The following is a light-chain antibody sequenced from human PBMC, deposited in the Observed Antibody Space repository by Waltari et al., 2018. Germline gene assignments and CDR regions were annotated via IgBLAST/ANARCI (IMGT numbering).Light chain of an antibody. V-gene: IGKV1-5*03. CDR3: QQYDAYPDT. CDR2: KAS. Sequence: DIQMTQFPATLSASVGDRVTITCRASQSISDWLAWFQQKPGKAPKLLIYKASTLHTGVPSRFSGSGSGSEFTLTINSLQADDFATYFCQQYDAYPDTFGQGTKLEI. CDR1: QSISDW. J-gene: IGKJ2*01.